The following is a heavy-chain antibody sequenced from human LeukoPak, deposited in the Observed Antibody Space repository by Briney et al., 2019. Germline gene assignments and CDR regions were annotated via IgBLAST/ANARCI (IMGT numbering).Heavy chain of an antibody. CDR3: ARADYGDYRDWFDP. D-gene: IGHD4-17*01. J-gene: IGHJ5*02. CDR1: GYTFTIYG. CDR2: VSAYNGNT. Sequence: ASVTVSCTASGYTFTIYGISWVRQAPGQGREWMGWVSAYNGNTNYAQKLQGRVTMTTDTSMSTAYMELRSLRSDDTAVYYCARADYGDYRDWFDPWGQGTLVTVSS. V-gene: IGHV1-18*01.